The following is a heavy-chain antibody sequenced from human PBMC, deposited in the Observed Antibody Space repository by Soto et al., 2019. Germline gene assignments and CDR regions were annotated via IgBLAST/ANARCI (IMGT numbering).Heavy chain of an antibody. CDR1: GFTVSSNY. CDR3: AREGGYSYGYYYYGMDV. D-gene: IGHD5-18*01. J-gene: IGHJ6*02. CDR2: IYSGGST. Sequence: PGGSLRLSCAASGFTVSSNYMSWVRQAPGKGLEWVSVIYSGGSTYYADSVKGRFTISRDNSENTLYLQMNSLRAEDTAVYYCAREGGYSYGYYYYGMDVWGQGTTVTVSS. V-gene: IGHV3-53*01.